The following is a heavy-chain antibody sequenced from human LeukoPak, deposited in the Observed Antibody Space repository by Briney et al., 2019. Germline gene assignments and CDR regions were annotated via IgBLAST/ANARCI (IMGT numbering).Heavy chain of an antibody. V-gene: IGHV3-23*01. CDR1: GFTLSDYY. J-gene: IGHJ4*02. Sequence: GGSLRLSCAASGFTLSDYYMSWIRQAPGKGLEWVSTISGSAGATLYADSVRGRFTISRDNSKNTLYLQMDSLKVEDTAIYYCTRRGGSDGWGDFDYWGQAILVTVSS. CDR3: TRRGGSDGWGDFDY. CDR2: ISGSAGAT. D-gene: IGHD3-10*01.